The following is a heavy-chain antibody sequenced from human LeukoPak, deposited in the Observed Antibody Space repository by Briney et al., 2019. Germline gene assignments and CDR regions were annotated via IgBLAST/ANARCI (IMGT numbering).Heavy chain of an antibody. CDR2: IYHSGST. V-gene: IGHV4-59*01. Sequence: SSETLSLTCSVSGGSINSDYWNWIRQPPGKGLEWIGYIYHSGSTNYNPSPKSRVTISIDKSKKQFSLKLISVTAADTAIYYCARVGGMTTINNAAFDIWGQGTMVTVSS. J-gene: IGHJ3*02. CDR1: GGSINSDY. CDR3: ARVGGMTTINNAAFDI. D-gene: IGHD5-24*01.